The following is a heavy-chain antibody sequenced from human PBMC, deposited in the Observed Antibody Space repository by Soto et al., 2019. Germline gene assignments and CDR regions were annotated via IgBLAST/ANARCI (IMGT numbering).Heavy chain of an antibody. D-gene: IGHD2-2*01. Sequence: QVQLVQSGAEVKKPGSSVKVSCKASGGTFSSYAISWVRQAPGQGLEWMGGIIPIFGTANYAQKFQGRVTITADESTSPAYMELSSLRSEDTAVYSCATPTPIVVVQAATDAFDIWGQGTMVTVSS. CDR3: ATPTPIVVVQAATDAFDI. V-gene: IGHV1-69*01. CDR2: IIPIFGTA. J-gene: IGHJ3*02. CDR1: GGTFSSYA.